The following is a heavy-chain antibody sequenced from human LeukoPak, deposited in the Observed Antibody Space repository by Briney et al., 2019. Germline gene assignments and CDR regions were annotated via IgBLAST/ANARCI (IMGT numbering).Heavy chain of an antibody. D-gene: IGHD3-3*01. CDR1: GFPFSSYE. Sequence: GGSLRLSCAASGFPFSSYEMNWVRQAPGKGLEWVSYISSSATYTDYAESVKGRFTVSRDNAKNSLYLQMNSLRAEDTAVYYCARSFYDFLNGPYEEAFDMWGQGTMVTVSS. CDR3: ARSFYDFLNGPYEEAFDM. V-gene: IGHV3-48*03. J-gene: IGHJ3*02. CDR2: ISSSATYT.